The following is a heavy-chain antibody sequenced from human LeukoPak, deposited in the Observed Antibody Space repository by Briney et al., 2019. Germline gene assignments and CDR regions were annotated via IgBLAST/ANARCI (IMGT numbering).Heavy chain of an antibody. Sequence: LGRSLRLSCAASGFTFSSYGMHWVRQAPGKGLEWVAVISYDGSNKYYADSVKGRFTIYRDNSKNTLYLQMNSLRAEDTAVYYCATDIAVAGHYWGQGTLVTVSS. D-gene: IGHD6-19*01. J-gene: IGHJ4*02. CDR3: ATDIAVAGHY. CDR2: ISYDGSNK. CDR1: GFTFSSYG. V-gene: IGHV3-30*03.